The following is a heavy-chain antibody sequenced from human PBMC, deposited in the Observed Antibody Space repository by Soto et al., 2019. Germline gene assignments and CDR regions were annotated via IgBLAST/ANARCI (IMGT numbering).Heavy chain of an antibody. V-gene: IGHV3-21*01. Sequence: EVQLVESGGGLVKPGGSLRLSCAASGFTFSSYTMNWVRQAPGKGLEWVSSISSRNSHIYYADSVKGRFIISRDNAKKSLDMQMNSLRAEDTAVYYCASSYVAALDYWGQGTLVTVSS. J-gene: IGHJ4*02. CDR2: ISSRNSHI. CDR1: GFTFSSYT. D-gene: IGHD1-1*01. CDR3: ASSYVAALDY.